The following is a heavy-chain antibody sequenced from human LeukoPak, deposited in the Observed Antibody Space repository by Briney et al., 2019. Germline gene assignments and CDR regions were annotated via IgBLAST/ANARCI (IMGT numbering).Heavy chain of an antibody. J-gene: IGHJ6*03. CDR2: IIPIFGTA. D-gene: IGHD3-3*01. V-gene: IGHV1-69*05. CDR1: GGTFSSYA. CDR3: ARAVDFWSGSHYYYMDV. Sequence: SVKVSCKASGGTFSSYAISWVRQAPGQGLEWMGGIIPIFGTANYAQKFQGRVTITTDESTSTAYMELSSLRSEDTAVYYCARAVDFWSGSHYYYMDVWGKGTTVTVSS.